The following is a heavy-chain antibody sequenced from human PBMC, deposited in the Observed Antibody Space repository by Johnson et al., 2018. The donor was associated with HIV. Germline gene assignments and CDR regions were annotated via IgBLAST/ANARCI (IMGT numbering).Heavy chain of an antibody. CDR2: ISAGTDGP. V-gene: IGHV3-23*04. Sequence: VQLVESGGGVIQPGGSLRLSCAASGLTFRSHDFSWVRQPPGKGLEWVSAISAGTDGPYYADSVKGRFTISRDNSKNTVYLLMNRLRAEDTAVYYCAKETQYKVGWDAFDLWGQGTMVTVSS. D-gene: IGHD1-14*01. J-gene: IGHJ3*01. CDR1: GLTFRSHD. CDR3: AKETQYKVGWDAFDL.